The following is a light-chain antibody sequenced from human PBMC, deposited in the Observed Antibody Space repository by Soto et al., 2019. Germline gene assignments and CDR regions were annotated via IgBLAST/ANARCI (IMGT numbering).Light chain of an antibody. CDR1: EIVSGPY. J-gene: IGKJ4*01. Sequence: EIVLMQSPATLSVSPGERATFSCRASEIVSGPYLTWYQQKPGQAPRLLIHGASRRATGIPDRFSGSGSGTDFTLTISALEPEDSAVYYCQQYDGLVVTFGGGTKVDIK. CDR3: QQYDGLVVT. V-gene: IGKV3-20*01. CDR2: GAS.